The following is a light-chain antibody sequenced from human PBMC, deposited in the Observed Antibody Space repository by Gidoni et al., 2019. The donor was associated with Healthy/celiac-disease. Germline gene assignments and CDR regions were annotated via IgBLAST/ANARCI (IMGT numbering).Light chain of an antibody. Sequence: LTPSPAALSLSPGERATLSCRASQSVSSYLAWYQQKPGQAPRLLIYDASNMATGIPARFSGSGSGTDFTLTISSLEPEDFAVYYCQQRSNWPLTFXGXTKVEIK. CDR2: DAS. J-gene: IGKJ4*01. V-gene: IGKV3-11*01. CDR1: QSVSSY. CDR3: QQRSNWPLT.